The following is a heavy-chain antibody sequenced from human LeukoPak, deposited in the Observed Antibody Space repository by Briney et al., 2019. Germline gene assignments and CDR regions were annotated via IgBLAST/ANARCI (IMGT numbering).Heavy chain of an antibody. CDR3: ADGPYCGGDCYSCPPFDY. CDR1: GFTFSSYA. D-gene: IGHD2-21*02. J-gene: IGHJ4*02. CDR2: ISGSGGST. Sequence: GGSLRLSCAASGFTFSSYAMSWVRQAPGKGLEWVSAISGSGGSTYYADSVKGRFTISRDNSKNTLYLQMNSLRAEDTAVYYCADGPYCGGDCYSCPPFDYWGQGTLVTVSS. V-gene: IGHV3-23*01.